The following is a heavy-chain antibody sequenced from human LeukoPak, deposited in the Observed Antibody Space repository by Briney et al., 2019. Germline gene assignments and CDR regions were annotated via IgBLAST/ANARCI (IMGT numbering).Heavy chain of an antibody. Sequence: ASVKVSCKTSVYTFTNFDIYWVRQAPGQGLECRGCISGYTGDTKYAQIFQGRFTVTTDTSTSTAYMELRSLTYDDTAVYYCARAGYCGDGRCRGGSAFDVWGQGTMVTVSS. CDR1: VYTFTNFD. D-gene: IGHD2-15*01. J-gene: IGHJ3*01. CDR3: ARAGYCGDGRCRGGSAFDV. V-gene: IGHV1-18*01. CDR2: ISGYTGDT.